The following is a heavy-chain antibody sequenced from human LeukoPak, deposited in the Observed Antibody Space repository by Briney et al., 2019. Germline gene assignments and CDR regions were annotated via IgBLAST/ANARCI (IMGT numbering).Heavy chain of an antibody. V-gene: IGHV4-39*07. CDR3: ARVGMYYYGSGFH. CDR1: GGSISSSSYY. D-gene: IGHD3-10*01. J-gene: IGHJ4*02. Sequence: PSETLSLTCTVSGGSISSSSYYSGWIRQPPGKGLEWIGSIYYSGSTYYNPSLKSRVTISVDTSKNQFSLKLSSVTAADTAVYYCARVGMYYYGSGFHWGQGTLVTVSS. CDR2: IYYSGST.